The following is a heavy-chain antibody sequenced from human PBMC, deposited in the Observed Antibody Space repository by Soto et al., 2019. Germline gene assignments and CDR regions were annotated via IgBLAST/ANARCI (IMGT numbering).Heavy chain of an antibody. CDR1: GYTFTGYY. Sequence: ASVKVSCKASGYTFTGYYMHWVRQAPGQGLEWMGWINPNSGGTNYAQKFQGRVTMTRDTSISTAYMELSRLRSDDTAVYYCARDEYYYDSSGFPYYYGMDVWGQGTTVTV. CDR3: ARDEYYYDSSGFPYYYGMDV. CDR2: INPNSGGT. V-gene: IGHV1-2*02. D-gene: IGHD3-22*01. J-gene: IGHJ6*02.